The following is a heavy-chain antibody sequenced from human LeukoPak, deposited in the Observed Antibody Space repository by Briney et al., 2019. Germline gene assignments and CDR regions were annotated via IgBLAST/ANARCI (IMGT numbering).Heavy chain of an antibody. J-gene: IGHJ4*02. D-gene: IGHD3-10*01. V-gene: IGHV4-4*07. CDR3: ARTTLWFGELSDPYIPIFDY. CDR1: GGSISSYY. Sequence: PSETLFLTCTVSGGSISSYYWSWIRQPAGKGLEWIGRIYTSGSTNYNPSLKSRVTMSVDTSKNQFSLKLSSVTATDTAVYYCARTTLWFGELSDPYIPIFDYWGQGTLVTVSS. CDR2: IYTSGST.